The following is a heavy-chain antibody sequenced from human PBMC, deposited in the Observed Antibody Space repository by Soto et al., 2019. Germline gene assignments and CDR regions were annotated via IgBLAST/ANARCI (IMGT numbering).Heavy chain of an antibody. Sequence: QVQLQESGPGLVKPSETLSLTCAVSGGSVNTDNYYWTWIRQPPGKEMEWIGNIYYSGSTNHNPSLKNRVTISIDTSKNQFSLNLTSVTTADTAVYYCARATRRYYGAGISTFDYWGQGTLVTVSS. CDR2: IYYSGST. D-gene: IGHD3-10*01. CDR1: GGSVNTDNYY. V-gene: IGHV4-61*01. CDR3: ARATRRYYGAGISTFDY. J-gene: IGHJ4*02.